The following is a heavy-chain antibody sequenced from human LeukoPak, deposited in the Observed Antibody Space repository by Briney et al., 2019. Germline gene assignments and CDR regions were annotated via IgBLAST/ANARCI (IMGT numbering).Heavy chain of an antibody. CDR3: AREIATSGGNSRAFDY. J-gene: IGHJ4*02. D-gene: IGHD4-23*01. CDR2: INTSGST. V-gene: IGHV4-4*07. Sequence: SETLSLTCTVSGGSISNYYWSWIRQPAGKGLEWIGRINTSGSTNCNPSLKSRVTMSVDTSKNHFSLKLTSVTAADTAVYYCAREIATSGGNSRAFDYWGQGTLVTVSS. CDR1: GGSISNYY.